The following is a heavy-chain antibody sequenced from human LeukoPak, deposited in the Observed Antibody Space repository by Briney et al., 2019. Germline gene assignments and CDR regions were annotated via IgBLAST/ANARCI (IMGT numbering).Heavy chain of an antibody. CDR1: GASISSSNYY. V-gene: IGHV4-39*02. Sequence: SETLSLTCTVSGASISSSNYYWGWIRQPPGKGLEWIGSIYYSGSTYQNPSLKSRVTISVDTSKNHFSLKLSSVTAADTAVYDCARRSKTPRGAFDIWGQGTMVTVSS. D-gene: IGHD1-26*01. CDR3: ARRSKTPRGAFDI. CDR2: IYYSGST. J-gene: IGHJ3*02.